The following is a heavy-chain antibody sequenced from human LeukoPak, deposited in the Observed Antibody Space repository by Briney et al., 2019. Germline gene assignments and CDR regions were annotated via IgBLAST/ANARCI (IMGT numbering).Heavy chain of an antibody. J-gene: IGHJ3*02. V-gene: IGHV4-4*02. Sequence: PSETLSLTCAVSGGSISSSNWWSWVRQPPGKGLEWIGEIYHSGSTNYNPSLKSRVTISVDKSKNQFSLKLSSVTAADTAVYYCARTSGSYLSNAFDIWGQGTMVTVSS. CDR1: GGSISSSNW. CDR3: ARTSGSYLSNAFDI. CDR2: IYHSGST. D-gene: IGHD1-26*01.